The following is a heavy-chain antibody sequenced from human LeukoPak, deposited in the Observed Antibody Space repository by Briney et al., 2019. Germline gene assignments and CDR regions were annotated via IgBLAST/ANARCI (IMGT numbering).Heavy chain of an antibody. CDR2: IYHSGST. Sequence: PSGTLSLTCAVSGGSISSSNWWSWVRQPPGKGLEWIGEIYHSGSTNYNPSLKSRVTISVDKSKNQFSLKLSSVTAADTAVYYCASLKNCSGRSCYFDYWGQGTLVTVS. J-gene: IGHJ4*02. D-gene: IGHD2-15*01. CDR3: ASLKNCSGRSCYFDY. CDR1: GGSISSSNW. V-gene: IGHV4-4*02.